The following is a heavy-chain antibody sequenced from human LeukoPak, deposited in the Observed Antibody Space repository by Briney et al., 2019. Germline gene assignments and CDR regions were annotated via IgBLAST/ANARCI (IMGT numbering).Heavy chain of an antibody. CDR1: GFTFSSYS. J-gene: IGHJ5*02. D-gene: IGHD6-13*01. CDR3: ARDGGAYSRRFDP. V-gene: IGHV3-21*01. Sequence: PGGSLRLSCAASGFTFSSYSMNWVRQAPGKGLEWVSSISSSSSYIYYADSVKGRFTISRDNAKNSLYLQMNSLRAEDTAVYYCARDGGAYSRRFDPWGQGTLVTVSS. CDR2: ISSSSSYI.